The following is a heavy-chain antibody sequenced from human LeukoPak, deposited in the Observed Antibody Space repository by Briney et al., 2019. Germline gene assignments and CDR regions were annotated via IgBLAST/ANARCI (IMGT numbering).Heavy chain of an antibody. V-gene: IGHV3-21*01. D-gene: IGHD2/OR15-2a*01. Sequence: GGSLRVSCAASGFTFSSYTMSWVRQAPRKGLEWVSSISSTSTYTYYADSVKGRFTISRDNAKNSLYLQMNSLRAEDTAVYYCARVAGYCSSTSNCYFDYWGQGTLVTVSS. CDR1: GFTFSSYT. CDR3: ARVAGYCSSTSNCYFDY. CDR2: ISSTSTYT. J-gene: IGHJ4*02.